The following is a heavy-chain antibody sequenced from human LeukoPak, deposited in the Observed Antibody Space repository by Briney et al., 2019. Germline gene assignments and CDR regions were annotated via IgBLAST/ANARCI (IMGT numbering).Heavy chain of an antibody. CDR1: GFTVSSNY. J-gene: IGHJ4*02. Sequence: GGSLRLSCAASGFTVSSNYMSWVRQAPGKGLEWVSVIYSGGSTYYADSVKGRFTISRDNSKNTLYLQMNSLRAEDTAVYYCARPQEDSSGWYSRFDYWGQGTLVTVSS. V-gene: IGHV3-66*04. CDR3: ARPQEDSSGWYSRFDY. D-gene: IGHD6-19*01. CDR2: IYSGGST.